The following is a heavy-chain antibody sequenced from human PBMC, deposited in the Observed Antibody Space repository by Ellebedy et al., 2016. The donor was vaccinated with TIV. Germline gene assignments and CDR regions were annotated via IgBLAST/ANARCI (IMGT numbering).Heavy chain of an antibody. Sequence: PGGSLRLSCAASGFSFDEYAMHWVRQAPGKGLEWVSLISGDSSKTFFGEPVKGRFTISRDNSKDSLFLQLNSLRIEDTVIYYCVKGMRVKWLSDYYYNYGMDVWGHGTTVTVS. CDR1: GFSFDEYA. D-gene: IGHD3-22*01. CDR3: VKGMRVKWLSDYYYNYGMDV. V-gene: IGHV3-43*02. CDR2: ISGDSSKT. J-gene: IGHJ6*02.